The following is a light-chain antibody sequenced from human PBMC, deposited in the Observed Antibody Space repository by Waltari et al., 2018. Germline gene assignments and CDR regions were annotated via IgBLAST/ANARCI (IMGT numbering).Light chain of an antibody. V-gene: IGLV2-14*01. J-gene: IGLJ1*01. CDR3: SSYTSSRAIFV. CDR2: DGN. Sequence: QSALTQPASVSGSPGQSITISCTGTGSDVGGYDYVSWYQRHPGKVPKVMIYDGNKRPSGVSDRFSGSKSGYTASLTISGLQAQDEADYYCSSYTSSRAIFVFGIGTKVTVL. CDR1: GSDVGGYDY.